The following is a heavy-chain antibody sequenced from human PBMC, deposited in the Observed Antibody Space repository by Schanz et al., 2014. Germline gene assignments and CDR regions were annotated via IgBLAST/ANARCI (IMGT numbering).Heavy chain of an antibody. CDR3: AGAAYCRGAGCALYYALDV. CDR1: GFTFSNFA. V-gene: IGHV3-30*14. D-gene: IGHD2-15*01. J-gene: IGHJ6*02. Sequence: QVQLVESGGGVVQPGRSLRLSCAASGFTFSNFAIHWVRQAPGKGLEWVAVISYDGSHKDYADSVKGRFTTSRDNSKNTVFLQMNSLRAEDTGVYYCAGAAYCRGAGCALYYALDVWGQGTTVTVSS. CDR2: ISYDGSHK.